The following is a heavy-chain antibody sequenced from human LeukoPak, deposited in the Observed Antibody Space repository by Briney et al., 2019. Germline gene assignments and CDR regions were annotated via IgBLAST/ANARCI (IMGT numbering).Heavy chain of an antibody. D-gene: IGHD2-8*01. V-gene: IGHV3-48*01. CDR1: GFIFSTYS. CDR3: ARVQAGKWDFDY. J-gene: IGHJ4*02. Sequence: GGSLRLSCTASGFIFSTYSMNWVRQAPGKGLEWVSYIRSDSSIIYYADSVKGRFTISRDNAKNSLYLQINSLRAEDTAVYFCARVQAGKWDFDYWGQGTTVTVSS. CDR2: IRSDSSII.